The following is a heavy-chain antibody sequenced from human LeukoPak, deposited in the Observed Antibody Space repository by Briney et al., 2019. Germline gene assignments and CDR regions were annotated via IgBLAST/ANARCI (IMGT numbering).Heavy chain of an antibody. CDR2: IIPIFGTA. V-gene: IGHV1-69*05. Sequence: GASVKVSCKASGGTFSSYAISWVRQAPGQGLEWMGRIIPIFGTANYAQKFQGRVTITTDASTSTAYMELSSLRSEDTAVYYCARVSWDTAMAVTDYWGQGTLVTVSS. D-gene: IGHD5-18*01. J-gene: IGHJ4*02. CDR1: GGTFSSYA. CDR3: ARVSWDTAMAVTDY.